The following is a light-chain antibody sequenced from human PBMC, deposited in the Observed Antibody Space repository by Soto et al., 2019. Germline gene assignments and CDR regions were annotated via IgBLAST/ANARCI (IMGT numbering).Light chain of an antibody. CDR1: QSVRNVY. Sequence: EIVLTQSPGTLSLSPGERATLSCRAGQSVRNVYLAWYQQKPGQAHRLLIYDASNRATGIPDRFSGSGSVTDFTLTINRLEPEDFAVYYCQQSGSSPRTVGQGTKLEIK. CDR3: QQSGSSPRT. CDR2: DAS. V-gene: IGKV3-20*01. J-gene: IGKJ2*01.